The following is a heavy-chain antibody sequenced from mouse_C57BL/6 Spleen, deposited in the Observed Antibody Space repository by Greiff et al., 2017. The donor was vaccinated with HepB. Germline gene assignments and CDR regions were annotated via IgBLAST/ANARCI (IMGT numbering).Heavy chain of an antibody. V-gene: IGHV1-55*01. CDR1: GYTFTSYW. Sequence: QVQLQQPGAELVKPGASVKMSCKASGYTFTSYWITWVKQRPGQGLEWVGDIYPGSGSTNYNEKFKSKATLTVDTSSSTAYMQLSSLTSEDSAVYYCARYYYGYDGAMDYWGQGTSVTVSS. CDR2: IYPGSGST. D-gene: IGHD2-2*01. CDR3: ARYYYGYDGAMDY. J-gene: IGHJ4*01.